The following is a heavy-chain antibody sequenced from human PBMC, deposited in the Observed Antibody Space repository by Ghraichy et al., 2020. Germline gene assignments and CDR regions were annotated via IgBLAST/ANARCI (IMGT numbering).Heavy chain of an antibody. V-gene: IGHV3-74*01. CDR2: INNDGSST. J-gene: IGHJ6*02. Sequence: GESLNISCAASGFSFSSDWMHWVRQGPGKGLMWVARINNDGSSTSYADSVEGRFTISRDNAKNTLYLQMDNLRAEDTAVYYCARDRSYYDSSGYYYYHFGLDVWGQGTTVTVSS. CDR3: ARDRSYYDSSGYYYYHFGLDV. D-gene: IGHD3-22*01. CDR1: GFSFSSDW.